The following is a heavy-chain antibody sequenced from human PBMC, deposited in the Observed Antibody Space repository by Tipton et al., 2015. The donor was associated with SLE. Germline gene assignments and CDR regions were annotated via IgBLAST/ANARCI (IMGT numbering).Heavy chain of an antibody. Sequence: TLSLTCTVSGGSISSGDYYWTWIRQPPGKGLEWIGYIYYSGSTNYNPSLKSRVTILVDTSKNQFSLKLNSVTAADTALYYCARQRGYSYVDYWGQGTLVTVSS. CDR2: IYYSGST. J-gene: IGHJ4*02. D-gene: IGHD5-18*01. V-gene: IGHV4-61*08. CDR3: ARQRGYSYVDY. CDR1: GGSISSGDYY.